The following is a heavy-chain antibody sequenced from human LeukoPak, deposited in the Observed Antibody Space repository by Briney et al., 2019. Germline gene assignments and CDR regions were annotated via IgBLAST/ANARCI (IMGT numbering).Heavy chain of an antibody. Sequence: SETLSLTCTVSGGSISSSSYYWGWIRQPPGKGLEWIGSIYYSGSTYYNPSLKSRVTISVDTSKNQFSLKLSSVTATDTAVYYCARAKRWLRLGAWGQGTLVTVSS. V-gene: IGHV4-39*07. J-gene: IGHJ5*02. CDR3: ARAKRWLRLGA. CDR1: GGSISSSSYY. D-gene: IGHD5-12*01. CDR2: IYYSGST.